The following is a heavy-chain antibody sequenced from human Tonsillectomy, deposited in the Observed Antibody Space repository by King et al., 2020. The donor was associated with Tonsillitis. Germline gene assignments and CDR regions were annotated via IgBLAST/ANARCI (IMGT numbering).Heavy chain of an antibody. J-gene: IGHJ6*02. CDR2: IKQDGSEK. CDR3: ARDQPSTVGATRPALYYCYGMDV. D-gene: IGHD1-26*01. V-gene: IGHV3-7*01. Sequence: VQLVESGGGLVQPGGSLRLSCAASGFTFSSYWMSWVRQAPGKGLEWVANIKQDGSEKYYVDSVKGRFTISRDNAKNSLYLQMNSLRAEDTAVYYGARDQPSTVGATRPALYYCYGMDVWGQGTTGTVAS. CDR1: GFTFSSYW.